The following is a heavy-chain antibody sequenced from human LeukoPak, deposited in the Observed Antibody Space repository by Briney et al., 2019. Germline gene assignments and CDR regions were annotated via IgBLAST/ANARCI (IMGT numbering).Heavy chain of an antibody. Sequence: GGSLRLSCAASGFTSSTYWMHWVRQAPGKGLVWVSRISYDGSSSSYADSVKGRFTISRDNAKNTLYLQMNSLRADDTAVYYCARARYPYAFDIWGQGTMVTVSS. CDR2: ISYDGSSS. CDR3: ARARYPYAFDI. CDR1: GFTSSTYW. J-gene: IGHJ3*02. V-gene: IGHV3-74*01. D-gene: IGHD2-2*02.